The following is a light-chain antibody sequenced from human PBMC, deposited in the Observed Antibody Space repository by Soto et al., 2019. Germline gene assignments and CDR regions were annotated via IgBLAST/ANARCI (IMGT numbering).Light chain of an antibody. V-gene: IGKV2-28*01. CDR2: LGS. J-gene: IGKJ2*01. CDR3: MQALQSPRT. CDR1: QRLLNSNGYNY. Sequence: DVVMTQSPLSLPVTPGEPASISCNSSQRLLNSNGYNYLDWHLQRPGQSPQLLIYLGSNRASGVPDRFSGSGSGTDFTLTISRVEAEDVGVYYCMQALQSPRTFGQGTKLEIK.